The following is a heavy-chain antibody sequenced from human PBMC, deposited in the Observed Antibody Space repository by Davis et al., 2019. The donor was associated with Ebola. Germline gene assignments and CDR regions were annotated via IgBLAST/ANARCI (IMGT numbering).Heavy chain of an antibody. CDR1: GGTFSSYA. Sequence: AASVKVSCKAPGGTFSSYAISWVRQAPAQGLEWMGRIIPILGIANYAQKFQGRVTITADKSTSTAYMELSSLRSEDTAVYYCARGPVQYSYGMDVWGQGTTVTVSS. J-gene: IGHJ6*02. CDR3: ARGPVQYSYGMDV. V-gene: IGHV1-69*04. CDR2: IIPILGIA. D-gene: IGHD4-11*01.